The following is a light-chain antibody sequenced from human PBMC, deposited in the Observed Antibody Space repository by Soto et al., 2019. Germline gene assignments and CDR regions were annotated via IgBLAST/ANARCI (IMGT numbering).Light chain of an antibody. Sequence: QSALTQPASVSGSPGQSITISCTGTSSDVGAYNHVSWYQQHPGNAPKLIIYDVSNRPSGVSNRFSGSKFGNTASLTISGLQAEDEADYYCTSYTTSDTWVFGGGTKVTVL. CDR2: DVS. CDR1: SSDVGAYNH. V-gene: IGLV2-14*01. J-gene: IGLJ3*02. CDR3: TSYTTSDTWV.